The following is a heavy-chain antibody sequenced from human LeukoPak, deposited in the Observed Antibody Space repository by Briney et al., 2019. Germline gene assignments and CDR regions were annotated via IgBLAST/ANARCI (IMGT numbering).Heavy chain of an antibody. Sequence: PSETLSLTCTVSGGSISSDYWSWIRQPPGKGLEWIGYIYTSGSINYNPSLESRVTISLDMSKNQFSLKLSSVTAADTAVYYCARLAGSSSSDYWGQGTLVTVSS. CDR1: GGSISSDY. D-gene: IGHD6-6*01. CDR3: ARLAGSSSSDY. V-gene: IGHV4-4*09. CDR2: IYTSGSI. J-gene: IGHJ4*02.